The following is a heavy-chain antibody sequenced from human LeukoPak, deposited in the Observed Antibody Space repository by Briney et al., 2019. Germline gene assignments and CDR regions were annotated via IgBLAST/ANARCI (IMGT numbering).Heavy chain of an antibody. CDR3: AREWHHVFDY. CDR1: GGSISSGGYY. Sequence: SETLSLTCTVSGGSISSGGYYWSWIRQHPGKGLEWIGYIYYSGSTYYNPSLKSRVTISVDTSKNQFSLKLRSVTAADTAVYYCAREWHHVFDYWGQGNLVTVSS. CDR2: IYYSGST. D-gene: IGHD5-12*01. V-gene: IGHV4-31*03. J-gene: IGHJ4*02.